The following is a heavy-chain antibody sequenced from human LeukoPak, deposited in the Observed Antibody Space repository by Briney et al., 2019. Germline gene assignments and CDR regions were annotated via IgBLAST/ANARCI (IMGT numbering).Heavy chain of an antibody. CDR2: VNGGNGNT. D-gene: IGHD2-15*01. V-gene: IGHV1-3*01. Sequence: ASVKVSCKASGYIFTDYAIHWLRQAPGQRPEWMGWVNGGNGNTKYSQKFQGRITLIRDTSAATAYMELSSLRHDDLAVYYCARGRGTSGSNRDFHYYYYMDVWGKGTTVTVSS. J-gene: IGHJ6*03. CDR3: ARGRGTSGSNRDFHYYYYMDV. CDR1: GYIFTDYA.